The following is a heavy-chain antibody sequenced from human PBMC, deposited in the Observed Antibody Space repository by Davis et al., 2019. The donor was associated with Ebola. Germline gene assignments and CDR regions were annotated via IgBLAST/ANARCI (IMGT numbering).Heavy chain of an antibody. CDR3: ARDAGGDGSDLGGY. V-gene: IGHV1-69*06. D-gene: IGHD1-26*01. CDR2: IIPIFGTA. J-gene: IGHJ4*02. CDR1: GGTFSSYA. Sequence: SVKVSCKASGGTFSSYAISWVRQAPGQGLEWKGGIIPIFGTANYAQKFQVRVTITADKSTSTAYMELSSLRSEDTAVYYCARDAGGDGSDLGGYWGQGTLVTVSS.